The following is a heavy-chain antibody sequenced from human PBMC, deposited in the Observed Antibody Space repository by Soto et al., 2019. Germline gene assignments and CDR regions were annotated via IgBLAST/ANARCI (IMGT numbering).Heavy chain of an antibody. CDR1: GGSMSSGIYY. CDR2: TSYSGTT. D-gene: IGHD1-1*01. Sequence: PETLSLTCTVSGGSMSSGIYYWSWIRQPPGKGLECIGFTSYSGTTNYNPSLKSRVTISVDTSKNQFSLKLTSLTAEDTALHYCARLVQTNSVGVQDNCPAPWGQGTLVTVSS. CDR3: ARLVQTNSVGVQDNCPAP. J-gene: IGHJ5*02. V-gene: IGHV4-61*01.